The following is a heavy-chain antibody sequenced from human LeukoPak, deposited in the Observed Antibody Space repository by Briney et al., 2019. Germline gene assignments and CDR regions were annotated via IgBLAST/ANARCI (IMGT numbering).Heavy chain of an antibody. CDR2: ICGSDGSR. CDR1: GFTFSTYA. J-gene: IGHJ3*02. V-gene: IGHV3-23*01. CDR3: AKGDRLWFDI. Sequence: PGGSLRLSCAASGFTFSTYAMSWVRQAPGKGLEWVSAICGSDGSRYYADSVKGRFTISRDNSKNTLYLQMNSLRAEDTAVYYCAKGDRLWFDIWGQGTMVTVSS.